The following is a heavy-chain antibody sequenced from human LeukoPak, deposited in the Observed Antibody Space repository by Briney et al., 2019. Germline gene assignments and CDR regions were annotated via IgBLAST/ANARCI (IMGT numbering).Heavy chain of an antibody. D-gene: IGHD5-12*01. CDR1: GGTFSSYG. CDR2: IIPIFHTP. Sequence: ASVKVSCKASGGTFSSYGISWVRQAPGQGLEWMGGIIPIFHTPHYAQKFQGKVTITTDESANTAFMELSSLRSGDTAVYYCARDRPGGEIVAPFDYWGQGTLVTVSS. J-gene: IGHJ4*02. V-gene: IGHV1-69*05. CDR3: ARDRPGGEIVAPFDY.